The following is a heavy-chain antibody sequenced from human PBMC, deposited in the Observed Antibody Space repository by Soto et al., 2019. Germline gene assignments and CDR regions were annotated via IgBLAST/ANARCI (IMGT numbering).Heavy chain of an antibody. D-gene: IGHD6-6*01. Sequence: HVQLQESGPGLVKPSQTLSLTCTVSGGSISSGDYYWSWIRQPPGKGLEWIGYIYYSGSTYYSPSLKRLVTISVDTSKDQVSLKLSSVTAADTAVYYCARERPDGARLDPWGQGTLVTVSS. CDR1: GGSISSGDYY. J-gene: IGHJ5*02. CDR2: IYYSGST. CDR3: ARERPDGARLDP. V-gene: IGHV4-30-4*01.